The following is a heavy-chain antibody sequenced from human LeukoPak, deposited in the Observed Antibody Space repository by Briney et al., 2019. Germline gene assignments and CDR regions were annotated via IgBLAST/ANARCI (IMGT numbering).Heavy chain of an antibody. Sequence: GGSLRLSCAASGFTFSTFAMHWVRLSPGKGLEWVSSITGSGPYMLYADSVKHRFTISRDNTKNLLYLEMNSLRAEDTAMYFCVRDVGAVRGEVYFDYWGQGALVTVSS. CDR3: VRDVGAVRGEVYFDY. D-gene: IGHD3-10*01. J-gene: IGHJ4*02. CDR1: GFTFSTFA. V-gene: IGHV3-21*06. CDR2: ITGSGPYM.